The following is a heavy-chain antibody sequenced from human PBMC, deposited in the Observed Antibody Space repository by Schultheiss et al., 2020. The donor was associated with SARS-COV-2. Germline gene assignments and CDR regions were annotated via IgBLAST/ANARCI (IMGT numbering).Heavy chain of an antibody. CDR1: GFSFRNYA. CDR2: ISYDGSNK. V-gene: IGHV3-30*18. D-gene: IGHD5-18*01. Sequence: GGSLRLSCTTSGFSFRNYAMHWVRQAPGKGLEWVAVISYDGSNKYYADSVKGRFTISRDNSKNTLYLQMNSLRAEDTAVYYCAKSYTAMVMVDWFDPWGQGTLVTVSS. CDR3: AKSYTAMVMVDWFDP. J-gene: IGHJ5*02.